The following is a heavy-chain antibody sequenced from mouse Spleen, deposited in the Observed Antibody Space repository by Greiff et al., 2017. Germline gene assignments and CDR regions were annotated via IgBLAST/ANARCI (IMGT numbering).Heavy chain of an antibody. J-gene: IGHJ3*01. Sequence: QVQLQQSGAELVRPGSSVKLSCKASGYTFTSYWMHWVKQRPIQGLEWIGNIDPSDSETHYNQKFKDKATLTVDKSSSTAYMQLSSLTSEDSAVYYCARGDGNYPFAYWGQGTLVTVSA. CDR1: GYTFTSYW. CDR2: IDPSDSET. D-gene: IGHD2-1*01. V-gene: IGHV1-52*01. CDR3: ARGDGNYPFAY.